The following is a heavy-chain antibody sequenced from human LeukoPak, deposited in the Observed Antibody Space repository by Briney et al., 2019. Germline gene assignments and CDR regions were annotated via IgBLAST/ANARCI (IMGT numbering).Heavy chain of an antibody. CDR2: ISSSSSYI. D-gene: IGHD2-2*01. V-gene: IGHV3-21*01. CDR1: GFTFSSYS. J-gene: IGHJ4*02. CDR3: AISCVIWSRVPFDY. Sequence: PGGSLRLSCAASGFTFSSYSMNWVRQAPGKGLEWVSSISSSSSYIYYADSVKGRFTISRDNAKNSLYLQMNSLRAEDTAVYYCAISCVIWSRVPFDYWGQGTLVTVSS.